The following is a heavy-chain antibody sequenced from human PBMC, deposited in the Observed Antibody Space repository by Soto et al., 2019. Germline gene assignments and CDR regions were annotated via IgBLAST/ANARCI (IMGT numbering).Heavy chain of an antibody. CDR1: GGSISSYY. CDR3: ARQGFGPLHGLVDD. J-gene: IGHJ4*03. V-gene: IGHV4-59*08. CDR2: VQLSWGS. D-gene: IGHD3-10*01. Sequence: QVQLQESGPGLVKPSETLSLSCTVSGGSISSYYWSWFRQSPGPRMEWIGYVQLSWGSSYNPSLPSRVALPLDAPQSQLSLKEASVAASGTAVYYCARQGFGPLHGLVDDWVQWPMVTVSS.